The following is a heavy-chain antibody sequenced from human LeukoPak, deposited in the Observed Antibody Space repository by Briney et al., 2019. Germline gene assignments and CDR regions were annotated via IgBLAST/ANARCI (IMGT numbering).Heavy chain of an antibody. J-gene: IGHJ4*02. CDR3: ARHLLWFGELSFFDY. D-gene: IGHD3-10*01. CDR1: GFTFSSYS. Sequence: GGSLRLSCAASGFTFSSYSMNWVRQAPGKGLEWVSSISSSSSYIYYADSVRGRFTISRDNAKNSLYLQMNSLRAEDTAVYYCARHLLWFGELSFFDYWGQGTLVTVSS. V-gene: IGHV3-21*04. CDR2: ISSSSSYI.